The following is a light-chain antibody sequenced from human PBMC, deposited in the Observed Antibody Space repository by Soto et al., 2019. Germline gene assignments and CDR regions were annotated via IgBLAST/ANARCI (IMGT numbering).Light chain of an antibody. J-gene: IGKJ5*01. CDR3: QQYENLPT. Sequence: DIQMTQSPSSLYAYVGDRFTITCQASQSINNYLNWYQQKPGRAPKLLIYDASNLEAGVPSRFRGSGSGTDFTFTISRLQPEDIATYYCQQYENLPTFGQGTRLEIK. V-gene: IGKV1-33*01. CDR2: DAS. CDR1: QSINNY.